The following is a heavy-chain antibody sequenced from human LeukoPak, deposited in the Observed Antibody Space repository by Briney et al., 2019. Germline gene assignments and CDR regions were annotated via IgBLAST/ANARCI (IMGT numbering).Heavy chain of an antibody. V-gene: IGHV4-38-2*01. CDR3: ARNLGYSSLDY. CDR1: GYSLSGGYY. Sequence: PSETLSLTCAVSGYSLSGGYYWGWIRQPPGKGLEWIGSINHSGSTYYNPSLKSRVTISVDTSKNQFSLKLTSVTAADTGMYYCARNLGYSSLDYWGQGTLLTVSS. D-gene: IGHD6-13*01. CDR2: INHSGST. J-gene: IGHJ4*02.